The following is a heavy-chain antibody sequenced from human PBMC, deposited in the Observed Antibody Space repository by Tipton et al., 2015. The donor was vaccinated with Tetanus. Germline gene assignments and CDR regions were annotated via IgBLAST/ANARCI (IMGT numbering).Heavy chain of an antibody. J-gene: IGHJ3*02. Sequence: LRLSCTVSGASLRGGDYHWSWIRQPPGKGLEWLAYISGSGATNSNYYLKSRITMTRDTSRNQFSLTLTPVTAADTAVYYCARWGDASGSTNLYAFDIWGQGTMVSVSS. D-gene: IGHD3-10*01. V-gene: IGHV4-61*08. CDR3: ARWGDASGSTNLYAFDI. CDR1: GASLRGGDYH. CDR2: ISGSGAT.